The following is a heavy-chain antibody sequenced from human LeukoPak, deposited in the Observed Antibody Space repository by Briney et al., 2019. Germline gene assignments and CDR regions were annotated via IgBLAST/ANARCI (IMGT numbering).Heavy chain of an antibody. CDR3: AKISARDYDDYVFDY. V-gene: IGHV1-69*05. CDR1: GVTFSNYA. CDR2: IHPIFGTT. D-gene: IGHD4-17*01. J-gene: IGHJ4*02. Sequence: SVKVSCKASGVTFSNYAINWVRQAPGQGLEWMGGIHPIFGTTNYAQKFQGRVAINTDESTTTAYLEVSGLRSEDTAIYYCAKISARDYDDYVFDYWGQGTLVIVSS.